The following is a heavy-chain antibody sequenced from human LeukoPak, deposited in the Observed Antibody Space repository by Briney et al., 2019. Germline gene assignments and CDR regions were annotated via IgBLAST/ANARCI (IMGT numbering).Heavy chain of an antibody. CDR1: GFTFSSYG. J-gene: IGHJ4*02. Sequence: PGKSLRLSCAASGFTFSSYGMHWVRQAPGKGLEWVAIIWYDGGNEYYANSVKGRFTISRDNSKNTLYLQVNSLRAEDTAVYYCARSTSGSGYDIDYWGQGTLVTVSS. D-gene: IGHD5-12*01. CDR2: IWYDGGNE. V-gene: IGHV3-33*01. CDR3: ARSTSGSGYDIDY.